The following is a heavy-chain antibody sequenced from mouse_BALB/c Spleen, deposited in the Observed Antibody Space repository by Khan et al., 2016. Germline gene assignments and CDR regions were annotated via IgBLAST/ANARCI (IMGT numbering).Heavy chain of an antibody. CDR1: GFSLTGYG. V-gene: IGHV2-6-7*01. CDR3: ARILYSYPVEFDY. D-gene: IGHD2-3*01. CDR2: IWGDGST. J-gene: IGHJ3*01. Sequence: QVQLKESGPGLVPPSQSLSITCTVSGFSLTGYGVNWVRQPPGKGLEWLGMIWGDGSTDYNAALKSRLSISKDNSKSQVFFKMNSLQTDDTACYYCARILYSYPVEFDYWGPGTLVTVSA.